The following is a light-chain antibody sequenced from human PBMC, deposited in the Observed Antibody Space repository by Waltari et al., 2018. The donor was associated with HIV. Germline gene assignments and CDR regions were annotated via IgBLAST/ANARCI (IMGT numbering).Light chain of an antibody. CDR1: SSNIGAGYD. CDR2: ANI. J-gene: IGLJ2*01. Sequence: QSVLTQPPSVSGAPGQRVTIACTGSSSNIGAGYDVHWYQQLPGTAAKPLIYANINRPSGVPDRFSGSKSGSSASLAITGLQAEDEAHYYCQSFDSSLTTSGVIFGGGTKLTVL. V-gene: IGLV1-40*01. CDR3: QSFDSSLTTSGVI.